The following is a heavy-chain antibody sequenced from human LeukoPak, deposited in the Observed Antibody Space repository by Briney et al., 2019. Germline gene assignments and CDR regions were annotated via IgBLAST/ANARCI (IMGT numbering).Heavy chain of an antibody. V-gene: IGHV3-7*01. CDR1: GFTFSSYW. CDR2: IKQDGSEK. D-gene: IGHD5/OR15-5a*01. J-gene: IGHJ4*02. Sequence: GGSLRLSCAASGFTFSSYWMSWVRQAPGKGLEWVANIKQDGSEKYYVDSVKGRFTISRDNAKKSLYVQMDSLRAEDTAVYYCARGVSDFDYWGQGTLVTVSS. CDR3: ARGVSDFDY.